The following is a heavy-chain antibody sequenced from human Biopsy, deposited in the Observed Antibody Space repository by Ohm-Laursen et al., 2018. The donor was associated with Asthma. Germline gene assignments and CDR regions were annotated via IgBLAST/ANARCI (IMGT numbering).Heavy chain of an antibody. J-gene: IGHJ4*02. Sequence: TQTLTLTCSFSGFSLSSSGANVNWIRQPPGKALEWLARIDWEEDKFYSTSLRTRLTISKGSSEDQVVLTMTNMGPVDSATYYCTRHNDYWGPGILVTVSS. CDR1: GFSLSSSGAN. CDR3: TRHNDY. V-gene: IGHV2-70*04. CDR2: IDWEEDK. D-gene: IGHD1-14*01.